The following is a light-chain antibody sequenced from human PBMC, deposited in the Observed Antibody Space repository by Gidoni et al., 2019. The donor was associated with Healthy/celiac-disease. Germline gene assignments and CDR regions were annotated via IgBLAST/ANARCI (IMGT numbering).Light chain of an antibody. CDR1: QSVRSSY. Sequence: EIVLTQSPGTLSLSPVERATLSCRASQSVRSSYLAWYHQKPGQAPRLLIDGASSRATGIPDRFSGSGSGTDFTLTISRLEPEDFAVYYCQQYGSSPKTFGQGTKVEIK. V-gene: IGKV3-20*01. CDR3: QQYGSSPKT. J-gene: IGKJ1*01. CDR2: GAS.